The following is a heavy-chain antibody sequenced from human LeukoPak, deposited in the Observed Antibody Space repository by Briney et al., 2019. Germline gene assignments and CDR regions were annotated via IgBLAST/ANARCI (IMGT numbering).Heavy chain of an antibody. CDR2: IYYSGST. V-gene: IGHV4-59*08. D-gene: IGHD6-19*01. J-gene: IGHJ2*01. Sequence: SETLSLTCTVSGGSISSYYWSWIRQPPGKGLEWIGYIYYSGSTNYNPSLKSRVTISVDTSKNQFSLKLSSVTAADTAVYYCARHTSKQWLVTWYFDLWGRGTLVTVSS. CDR1: GGSISSYY. CDR3: ARHTSKQWLVTWYFDL.